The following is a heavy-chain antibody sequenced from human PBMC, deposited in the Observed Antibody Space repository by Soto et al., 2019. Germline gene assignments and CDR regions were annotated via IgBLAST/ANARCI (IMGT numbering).Heavy chain of an antibody. V-gene: IGHV3-48*03. CDR2: IFATGTTI. CDR1: GFSFSSYS. J-gene: IGHJ4*02. Sequence: EVQLVESGGGLVQPGGSLRLSCVASGFSFSSYSMVWVRQAPGKGLAWVSYIFATGTTIYYASSVKGRFTVSRDNAQNLLYLLMNSLRGEDTAVYYCARDEDWAFHYWGQGTRVNDSS. D-gene: IGHD3-9*01. CDR3: ARDEDWAFHY.